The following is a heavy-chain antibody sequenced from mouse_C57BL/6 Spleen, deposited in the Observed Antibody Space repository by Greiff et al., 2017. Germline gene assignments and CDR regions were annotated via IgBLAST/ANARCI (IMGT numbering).Heavy chain of an antibody. CDR2: INPSSGYT. CDR1: GYTFTSYW. Sequence: QVQLKQSGAELAKPGASVKLSCKASGYTFTSYWMHWVKQSPGQGLEWIGYINPSSGYTKYNQKFKDKATLTADKSSSTADMQLSSLTYEDSAVYYCAREADYDGVMDYWGQGTSVTVSS. CDR3: AREADYDGVMDY. D-gene: IGHD2-4*01. V-gene: IGHV1-7*01. J-gene: IGHJ4*01.